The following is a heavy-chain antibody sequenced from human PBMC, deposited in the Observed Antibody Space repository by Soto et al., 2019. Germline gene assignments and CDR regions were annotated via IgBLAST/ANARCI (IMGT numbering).Heavy chain of an antibody. J-gene: IGHJ4*02. Sequence: SETLSLTCTVSGGSISSSSYYWGWIRQPPGKGLEWIGSIYYSGSTYYNPSLKSRVTISVDTSKNQFSLKLSSVTAADTAVYYCARLTGIAAAGTGYWGQGTLVTVSS. CDR3: ARLTGIAAAGTGY. V-gene: IGHV4-39*01. CDR2: IYYSGST. CDR1: GGSISSSSYY. D-gene: IGHD6-13*01.